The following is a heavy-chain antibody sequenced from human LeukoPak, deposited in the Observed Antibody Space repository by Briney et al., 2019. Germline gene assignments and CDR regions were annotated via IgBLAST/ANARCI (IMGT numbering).Heavy chain of an antibody. CDR2: INSDGSST. Sequence: GGSLRLSCAASGFTFSSYWMHWVRQAPGKGLVWVSRINSDGSSTSYADSVKGRFAISRDNSKNTLYLQMNSLRAEDTAVYYCASKRKPGYSSGWYYFDYWGQGTLVTVSS. J-gene: IGHJ4*02. D-gene: IGHD6-19*01. CDR3: ASKRKPGYSSGWYYFDY. CDR1: GFTFSSYW. V-gene: IGHV3-74*01.